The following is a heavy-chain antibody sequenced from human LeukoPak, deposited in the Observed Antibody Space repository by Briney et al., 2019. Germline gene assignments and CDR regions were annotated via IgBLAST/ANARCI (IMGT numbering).Heavy chain of an antibody. CDR3: ARRRRIVGATGDFDY. D-gene: IGHD1-26*01. CDR2: IYPGDSDT. CDR1: GYSFTSYW. J-gene: IGHJ4*02. Sequence: GESLKISCKGSGYSFTSYWIGWVRQMPGKGLEWMGIIYPGDSDTRYSPSFQGQVTISADKSISTAYLQWCSLKASDTAMYYCARRRRIVGATGDFDYWGQGTLVTVSS. V-gene: IGHV5-51*01.